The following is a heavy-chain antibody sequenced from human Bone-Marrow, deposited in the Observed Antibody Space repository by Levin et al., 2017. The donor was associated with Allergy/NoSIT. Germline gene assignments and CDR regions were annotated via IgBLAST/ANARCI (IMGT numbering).Heavy chain of an antibody. CDR3: AKGTAGPRPHYFDN. V-gene: IGHV3-23*01. CDR2: ISDNGGTT. Sequence: GESLKISCVASGFTFRSYAMSWVRRAPGKGLEWVSAISDNGGTTYYTDSVRGRFTTSRDNSRNTLFLQMNSLGAEDTAVYYCAKGTAGPRPHYFDNWGQGTLVTVSS. J-gene: IGHJ4*02. CDR1: GFTFRSYA. D-gene: IGHD2-8*02.